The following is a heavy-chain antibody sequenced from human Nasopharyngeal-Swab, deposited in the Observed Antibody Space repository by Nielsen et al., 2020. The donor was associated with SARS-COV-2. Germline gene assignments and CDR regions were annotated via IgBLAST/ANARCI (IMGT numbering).Heavy chain of an antibody. CDR1: GFTFSSYG. D-gene: IGHD3-16*01. V-gene: IGHV3-30*03. Sequence: GESLKISCAASGFTFSSYGMHWVRQAPGKGLEWVAVISYDGSNKYYADSVKGRFTISRDNAKNSLYLQMNSLRAEDTAVYYCARDPQGECFDYWGQGTLVTVSS. J-gene: IGHJ4*02. CDR2: ISYDGSNK. CDR3: ARDPQGECFDY.